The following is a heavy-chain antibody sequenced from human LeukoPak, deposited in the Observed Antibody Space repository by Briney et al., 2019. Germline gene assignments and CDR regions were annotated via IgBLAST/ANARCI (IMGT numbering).Heavy chain of an antibody. J-gene: IGHJ5*02. Sequence: SETLSLTCTVSGGSISSYYWSWIRQPPGKGLEWIGYIYYSGSTNYNPSLKSRVTISVDTSKNQFALKLSSVTAADTAVYYCARVKEEDYGDYDWFDPWGQGTLVTVSS. CDR3: ARVKEEDYGDYDWFDP. D-gene: IGHD4-17*01. CDR2: IYYSGST. CDR1: GGSISSYY. V-gene: IGHV4-59*01.